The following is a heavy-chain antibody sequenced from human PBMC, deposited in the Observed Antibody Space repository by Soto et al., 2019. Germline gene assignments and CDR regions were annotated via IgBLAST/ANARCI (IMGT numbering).Heavy chain of an antibody. CDR3: ANRDILTGCRI. J-gene: IGHJ3*02. CDR2: ISGSGGST. D-gene: IGHD3-9*01. Sequence: EVQLLESGGGLVQPGGSLRLSCAASGFTFSSYAMSWVRQAPGKGLEWVSAISGSGGSTYYADSVKGRFTISRDNSKNTLYLQMNSVRAEDTAVYYCANRDILTGCRIWGQGTMVTVSS. CDR1: GFTFSSYA. V-gene: IGHV3-23*01.